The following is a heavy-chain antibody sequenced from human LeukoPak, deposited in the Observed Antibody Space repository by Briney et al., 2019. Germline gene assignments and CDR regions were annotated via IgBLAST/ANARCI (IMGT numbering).Heavy chain of an antibody. CDR3: AREGYCSSTGCFHPNYYYGMDV. Sequence: SETLSLTCTVSGGSISSYYWSWIRQPAGKGLEWIGRIYTSGSTNYNPSLKSRVTMSVDTSKNQFSLKLSSVTAADTAVYYCAREGYCSSTGCFHPNYYYGMDVWGQGTTVTVSS. D-gene: IGHD2-2*01. CDR1: GGSISSYY. J-gene: IGHJ6*02. CDR2: IYTSGST. V-gene: IGHV4-4*07.